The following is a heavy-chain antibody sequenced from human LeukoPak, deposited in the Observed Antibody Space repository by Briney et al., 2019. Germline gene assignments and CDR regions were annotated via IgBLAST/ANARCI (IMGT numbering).Heavy chain of an antibody. CDR2: IYYSGST. CDR3: ARQRGYHDSSGYYPDY. J-gene: IGHJ4*02. Sequence: PSETLSLTCTVSGGSISSSSYYWGWIRRPPGKGLEWIGSIYYSGSTYYNPSLKSRVTISADTSKNQFSLKLSSVTAADTAVYYCARQRGYHDSSGYYPDYWGQGTLVTVSS. V-gene: IGHV4-39*01. D-gene: IGHD3-22*01. CDR1: GGSISSSSYY.